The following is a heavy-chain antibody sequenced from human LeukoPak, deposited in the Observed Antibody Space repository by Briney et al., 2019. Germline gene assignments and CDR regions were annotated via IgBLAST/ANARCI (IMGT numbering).Heavy chain of an antibody. CDR1: GDSISSYY. CDR2: FYYSGST. CDR3: ARLGQPNAFDI. D-gene: IGHD3-16*01. J-gene: IGHJ3*02. V-gene: IGHV4-59*08. Sequence: PSETLSLTCTVSGDSISSYYGSWIRQPPGKGLECIGYFYYSGSTKYNPSLKSRVTISVDTSKNHFSLKLSSVTAADTAVYYCARLGQPNAFDIWGQGTMVTVSS.